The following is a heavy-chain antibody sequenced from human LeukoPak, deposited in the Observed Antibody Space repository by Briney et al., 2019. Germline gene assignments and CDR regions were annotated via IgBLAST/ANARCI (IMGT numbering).Heavy chain of an antibody. CDR1: GGSISSYY. D-gene: IGHD6-19*01. V-gene: IGHV4-59*01. J-gene: IGHJ4*02. CDR2: IYYSGST. Sequence: SETLSLTCTVSGGSISSYYWSWIRQPPGKGLEWIGYIYYSGSTNYHPSLKSRVTISVDTSKNQFSLKLSSVTAADTAVYYCARVIAVAGTYYFDYWGQGTLVTVSS. CDR3: ARVIAVAGTYYFDY.